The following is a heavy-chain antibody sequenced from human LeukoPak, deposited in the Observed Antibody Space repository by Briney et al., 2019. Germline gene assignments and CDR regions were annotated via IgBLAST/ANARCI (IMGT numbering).Heavy chain of an antibody. J-gene: IGHJ6*02. CDR2: IKSKTDGGTT. CDR3: TAHRFITVFGVVTTSQMDF. D-gene: IGHD3-3*01. CDR1: GFTFGTAW. Sequence: GGSLRLSCAVSGFTFGTAWMSWVRQAPGKGLEWVGRIKSKTDGGTTDYAAPVKGRFTISRDDSKNTLYLQMNSLKTEDTAVYYCTAHRFITVFGVVTTSQMDFWGQGTTVTVSS. V-gene: IGHV3-15*01.